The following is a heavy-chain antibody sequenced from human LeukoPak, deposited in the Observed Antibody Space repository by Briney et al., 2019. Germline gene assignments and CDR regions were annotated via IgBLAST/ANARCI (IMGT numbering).Heavy chain of an antibody. V-gene: IGHV1-46*01. D-gene: IGHD2-21*01. CDR1: GYTFTSYY. Sequence: ASVKVSCKASGYTFTSYYMHWVRQAPGQGLEWMGIINPSGGSTSYAQKFQGRVTMTRDTSTSTVYMELSSLRSEDTAMYYCAREVIGYYFDYWGQGTLVTVSS. J-gene: IGHJ4*02. CDR3: AREVIGYYFDY. CDR2: INPSGGST.